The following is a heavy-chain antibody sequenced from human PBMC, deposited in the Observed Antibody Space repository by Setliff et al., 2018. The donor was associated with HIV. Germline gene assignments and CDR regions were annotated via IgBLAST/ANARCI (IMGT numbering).Heavy chain of an antibody. D-gene: IGHD3-22*01. CDR3: ARGMDYYDTSGYYQYYFDY. CDR2: INPKSDGT. Sequence: ASVKVSCKASGYSFTVYYIHWVRQAPGQGLEWMGWINPKSDGTNYAQKFQGWITMTRDTSISTAYMELSRLRSDDTAVYYCARGMDYYDTSGYYQYYFDYWGQGTLVTVSS. CDR1: GYSFTVYY. V-gene: IGHV1-2*04. J-gene: IGHJ4*02.